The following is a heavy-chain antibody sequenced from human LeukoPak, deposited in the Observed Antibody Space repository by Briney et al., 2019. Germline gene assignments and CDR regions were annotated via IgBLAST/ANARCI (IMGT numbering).Heavy chain of an antibody. CDR1: GITFGNNW. J-gene: IGHJ5*02. CDR3: ARDVPHNWFDT. CDR2: INSDGGGA. Sequence: GGSLRLSCAASGITFGNNWMHWVRQGPGKGLVWISRINSDGGGAIYADSVKGRLTVSRDNAKTTLYLQMNSLRAEDTAVYYCARDVPHNWFDTWGQGTLVTVSS. V-gene: IGHV3-74*01.